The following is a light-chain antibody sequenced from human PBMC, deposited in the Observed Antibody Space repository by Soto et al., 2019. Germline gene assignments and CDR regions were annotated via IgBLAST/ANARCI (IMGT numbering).Light chain of an antibody. J-gene: IGKJ4*01. CDR3: QQRSAWPPALT. Sequence: EIVLTQSPATLSLSPGERAILSCRASQSVSTYLAWYQQTPGQAPRLLIYDASSRATGIPARFSGSGSGTAFTLTISSLEPEDFAVYNCQQRSAWPPALTFGGGTKVEIK. CDR2: DAS. V-gene: IGKV3-11*01. CDR1: QSVSTY.